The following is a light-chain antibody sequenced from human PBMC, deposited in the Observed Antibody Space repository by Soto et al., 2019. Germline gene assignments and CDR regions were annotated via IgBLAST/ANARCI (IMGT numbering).Light chain of an antibody. CDR1: QSISTS. J-gene: IGKJ1*01. Sequence: DIQITQSPSTLSASVGDRGTITCRASQSISTSLAWYQQKPGKAPKLLIYKASILETGVPSRFSGSGSGADFTLTISSLQPDDFATYYCQQYNGYPTFGQGTKVDIK. CDR3: QQYNGYPT. V-gene: IGKV1-5*03. CDR2: KAS.